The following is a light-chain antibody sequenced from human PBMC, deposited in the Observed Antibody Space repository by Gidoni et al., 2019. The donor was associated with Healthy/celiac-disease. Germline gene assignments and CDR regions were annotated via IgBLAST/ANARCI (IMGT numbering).Light chain of an antibody. V-gene: IGKV1-39*01. J-gene: IGKJ3*01. Sequence: DIQMTQSPSSLSASVGDRVTITCRASQSISSYLNWYQQKPGKAPKLLIYAASSLQSGVPSRFSGSGSGTDFTLTISSLQPEDFATYYCQQGNSTPFTFGPGTKVDIK. CDR1: QSISSY. CDR3: QQGNSTPFT. CDR2: AAS.